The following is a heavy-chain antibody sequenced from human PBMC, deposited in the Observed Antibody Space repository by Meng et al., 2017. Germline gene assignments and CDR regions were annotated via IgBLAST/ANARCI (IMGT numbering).Heavy chain of an antibody. J-gene: IGHJ6*02. CDR3: TRHWTMVRGVIRGGYYYYGMDV. Sequence: GESLKISCAASGFTFSGSARHWVRQASGKGLEWVGRIRSKANSYATAYAASVKGRFTISRDDSKNTAYLQMNSLKTEDTAVYYCTRHWTMVRGVIRGGYYYYGMDVWGQGTTVTVSS. V-gene: IGHV3-73*01. CDR1: GFTFSGSA. CDR2: IRSKANSYAT. D-gene: IGHD3-10*01.